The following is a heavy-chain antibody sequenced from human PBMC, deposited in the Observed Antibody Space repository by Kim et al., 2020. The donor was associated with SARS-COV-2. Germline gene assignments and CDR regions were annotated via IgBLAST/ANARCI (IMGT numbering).Heavy chain of an antibody. V-gene: IGHV4-34*01. D-gene: IGHD6-6*01. J-gene: IGHJ5*02. CDR2: INHSGST. CDR3: ARGNGIAARSYKYNWFDP. CDR1: GGSFSGYY. Sequence: SETLSLTCAVYGGSFSGYYWSWIRQPPGKGLEWIGEINHSGSTNYNPSLKSRVTISVDTSKNQFSLKLSSVTAADTAVYYCARGNGIAARSYKYNWFDPWGQGTLVTVSS.